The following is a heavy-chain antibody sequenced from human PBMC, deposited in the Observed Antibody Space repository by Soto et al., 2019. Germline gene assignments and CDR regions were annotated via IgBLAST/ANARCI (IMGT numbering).Heavy chain of an antibody. J-gene: IGHJ4*02. CDR3: ARREYQGPPSDY. V-gene: IGHV1-69*01. CDR2: IIPVFATA. Sequence: QVQLVQSGAEVKKPGSSVKVSCKASGATFSNYAVTWVRQAPGQGLEWVGGIIPVFATATYAQTFQGRVTITADESTSTAYMELSSLRSEDTAVYYCARREYQGPPSDYWGQGTLVTVSS. CDR1: GATFSNYA. D-gene: IGHD2-2*01.